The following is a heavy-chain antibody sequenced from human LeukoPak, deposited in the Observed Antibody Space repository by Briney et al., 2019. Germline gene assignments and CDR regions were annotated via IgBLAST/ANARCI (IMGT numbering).Heavy chain of an antibody. CDR3: ARGRSKYYGMDV. Sequence: PSDTLSLTCSDSDGSIKSSYWNWIRRPPGKGLEWMGYIYYNGNTDYSPSLKSRVTMSVDTSKNLFSLKVSSVTAADTAVYYCARGRSKYYGMDVWGQGTTVTVSS. CDR1: DGSIKSSY. D-gene: IGHD1-26*01. V-gene: IGHV4-59*07. CDR2: IYYNGNT. J-gene: IGHJ6*02.